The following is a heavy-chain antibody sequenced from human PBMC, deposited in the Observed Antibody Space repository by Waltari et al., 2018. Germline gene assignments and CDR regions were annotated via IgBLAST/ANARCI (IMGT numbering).Heavy chain of an antibody. CDR3: ARVRVVGTRGAFDI. Sequence: QVQLVQSGAEVKKPGSSVTVSCKADGGTFSSYAISWVRQAPGQGLEWMGGIIPIFGTANYAQKFQGRVTITADESTSTAYMELSSLRSEDTAVYYCARVRVVGTRGAFDIWGQGTMVTVSS. CDR2: IIPIFGTA. J-gene: IGHJ3*02. CDR1: GGTFSSYA. V-gene: IGHV1-69*12. D-gene: IGHD1-26*01.